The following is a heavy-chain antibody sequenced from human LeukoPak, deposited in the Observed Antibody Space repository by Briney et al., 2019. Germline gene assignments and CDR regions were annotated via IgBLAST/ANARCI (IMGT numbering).Heavy chain of an antibody. Sequence: GGSLRLSCAASGFAFSDYAMSWVRQAPGKGLEWVAGITASGGTTHHVDSVKGRFTISRDNSRNTLFLQMNSLRVEDTALYYCARAYGTNGYFQLPIDFWGQGTLVTVSS. J-gene: IGHJ4*02. D-gene: IGHD2-8*01. V-gene: IGHV3-23*01. CDR2: ITASGGTT. CDR1: GFAFSDYA. CDR3: ARAYGTNGYFQLPIDF.